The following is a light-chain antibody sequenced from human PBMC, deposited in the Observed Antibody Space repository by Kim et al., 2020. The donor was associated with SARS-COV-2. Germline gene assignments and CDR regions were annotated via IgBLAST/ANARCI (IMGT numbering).Light chain of an antibody. CDR2: GAS. Sequence: VSPGESATLSCRASQSVSSKLAWYRQKPVQAPRLLIYGASTRATGIPARFSGSGYGTEFTLTISSLQSEDFAVYYCQQYNVWPKTFGQGTKVDIK. J-gene: IGKJ1*01. CDR3: QQYNVWPKT. CDR1: QSVSSK. V-gene: IGKV3-15*01.